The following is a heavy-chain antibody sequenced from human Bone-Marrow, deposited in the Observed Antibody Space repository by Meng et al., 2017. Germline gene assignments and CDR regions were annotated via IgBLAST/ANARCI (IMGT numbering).Heavy chain of an antibody. D-gene: IGHD3-22*01. V-gene: IGHV4-31*11. CDR2: VYYSGTT. Sequence: QLQLQESGSGLVKPSQTLSLTCAVSGGSISRGGYYWSWIRQHPGKGLEWIGYVYYSGTTDYNPSLKSRVTISADTSKNQFSLKLSAVTAADTAVYYCASTYYYDSTGPNWFGPWGQGTLVTVSS. J-gene: IGHJ5*02. CDR3: ASTYYYDSTGPNWFGP. CDR1: GGSISRGGYY.